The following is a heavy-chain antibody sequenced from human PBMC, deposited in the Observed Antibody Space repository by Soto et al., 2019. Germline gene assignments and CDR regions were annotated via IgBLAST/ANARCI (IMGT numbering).Heavy chain of an antibody. D-gene: IGHD2-2*02. CDR3: ARGNTPVDY. Sequence: SETLSLTCTVSGDSIISGNYYWSWIRQHPERGLEWIGYIYYSGTTYYNPSLESRVSISADTSENQFSLKVSSVTVADTAVYYCARGNTPVDYWGQGTLVTVSS. V-gene: IGHV4-31*03. CDR2: IYYSGTT. CDR1: GDSIISGNYY. J-gene: IGHJ4*02.